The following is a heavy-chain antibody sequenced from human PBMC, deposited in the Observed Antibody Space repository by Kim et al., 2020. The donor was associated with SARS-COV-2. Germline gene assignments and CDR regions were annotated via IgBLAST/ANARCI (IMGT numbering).Heavy chain of an antibody. J-gene: IGHJ3*02. CDR1: EFVVSSNY. D-gene: IGHD2-8*01. V-gene: IGHV3-66*03. Sequence: GGSLRLSCAAIEFVVSSNYRSFVRPFPGEWLEWASARYTCGITTYADPVKGRFTTSRDNSKNPLYLQMKNLRPEDTAMSYCAIDPRRDIMSDAFDIWDHGPMVTV. CDR3: AIDPRRDIMSDAFDI. CDR2: RYTCGIT.